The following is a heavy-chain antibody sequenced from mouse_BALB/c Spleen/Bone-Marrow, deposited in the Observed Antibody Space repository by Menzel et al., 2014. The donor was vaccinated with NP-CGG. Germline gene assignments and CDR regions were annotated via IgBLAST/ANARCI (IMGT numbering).Heavy chain of an antibody. CDR2: ISSGGSYT. CDR1: GFTFSSYA. CDR3: ARDRYGNYPWFAY. Sequence: EVQGVESGGGLVKPGGSLKLSCAASGFTFSSYAMSWVRQSPEKRLEWVAEISSGGSYTYYPDTVTGRFTISRDNAKNTLYLKMSSLMSEDTAMYYRARDRYGNYPWFAYWGQGTLVTVSA. D-gene: IGHD2-10*02. J-gene: IGHJ3*01. V-gene: IGHV5-9-4*01.